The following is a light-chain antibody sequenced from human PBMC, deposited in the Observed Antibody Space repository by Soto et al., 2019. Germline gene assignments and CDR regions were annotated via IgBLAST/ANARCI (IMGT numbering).Light chain of an antibody. CDR1: QSLLHSNGYNY. Sequence: DIVMTQSPLSLPVTPGEPASISCRSSQSLLHSNGYNYLDWYLQKPGQSPQLLIYLGSNRASGVTDRCSGSGSGTDVTLKSSRVEAEDVGVYYCMQALQTPQFTFGPGTKVDIK. V-gene: IGKV2-28*01. CDR2: LGS. CDR3: MQALQTPQFT. J-gene: IGKJ3*01.